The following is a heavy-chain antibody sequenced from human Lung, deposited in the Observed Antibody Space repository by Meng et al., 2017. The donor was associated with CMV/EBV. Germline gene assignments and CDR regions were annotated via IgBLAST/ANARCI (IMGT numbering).Heavy chain of an antibody. CDR2: ITHSGNT. CDR1: GGSFSNYY. V-gene: IGHV4-34*01. Sequence: ETLSLTCTVYGGSFSNYYWSWIRQPPGKGLECIGEITHSGNTNYNPSLKSRVPVSVDTSKNQFSLKLSSVTAADTAVYYCARAGLTVFGAWFDPWGQGTLVTVSS. D-gene: IGHD3-3*01. CDR3: ARAGLTVFGAWFDP. J-gene: IGHJ5*02.